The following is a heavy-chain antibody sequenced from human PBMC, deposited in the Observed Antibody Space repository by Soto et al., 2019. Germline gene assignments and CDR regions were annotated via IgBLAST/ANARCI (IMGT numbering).Heavy chain of an antibody. CDR1: GGSISSGSFY. CDR3: ARHDSGIKQAFDY. J-gene: IGHJ4*02. D-gene: IGHD3-10*01. Sequence: QLQLRESVPGLVKPSETLSLTCTVSGGSISSGSFYWDWIRQPPGKGLEWIGSIYYSGTTYYNPSLKSRVTISVDTSKNQFSLRLSSVTAADTAVYYCARHDSGIKQAFDYWGQGTLVTASS. V-gene: IGHV4-39*01. CDR2: IYYSGTT.